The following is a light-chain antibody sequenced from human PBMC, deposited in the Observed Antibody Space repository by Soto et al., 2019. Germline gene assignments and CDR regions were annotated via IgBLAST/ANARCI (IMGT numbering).Light chain of an antibody. V-gene: IGLV2-23*01. Sequence: QSVLTQPASVSGSPGQSITISCTGTSSDVGSYDLVSWYQQHPGKAPKVMIYGDTKQPSGASNRFSGSKSGYTASLTISGLRADDEADYYCCSYAGSSTFVFGTGTKLTVL. J-gene: IGLJ1*01. CDR3: CSYAGSSTFV. CDR1: SSDVGSYDL. CDR2: GDT.